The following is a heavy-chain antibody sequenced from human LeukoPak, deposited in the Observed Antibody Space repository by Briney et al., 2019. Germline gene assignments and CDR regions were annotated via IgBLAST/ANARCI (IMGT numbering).Heavy chain of an antibody. J-gene: IGHJ4*02. CDR3: ARDPSHYYDSSGYDGY. D-gene: IGHD3-22*01. CDR1: GGSISSSNW. V-gene: IGHV4-4*02. Sequence: PSETLSLTCAVSGGSISSSNWWSWVRQPPGKGLEWIGEIYHSGSTNYNPSLKSRVTISVDKPKNQFSLKLSSVTAADTAVYYCARDPSHYYDSSGYDGYWGQGTLVTVSS. CDR2: IYHSGST.